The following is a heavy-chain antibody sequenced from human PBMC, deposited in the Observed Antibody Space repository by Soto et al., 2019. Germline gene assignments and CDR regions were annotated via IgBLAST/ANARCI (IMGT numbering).Heavy chain of an antibody. CDR2: ISGSGGST. J-gene: IGHJ6*02. CDR3: AKVRVVRGVINLPYYYYGMDV. Sequence: GGSLILSCAASGFTFSSYAMSWVRQAPGKGLEWVSAISGSGGSTYYADSVKGRFTISRDNSKNTLYLQMNSLRAEDTAVYYCAKVRVVRGVINLPYYYYGMDVWGQGTTVTVSS. V-gene: IGHV3-23*01. D-gene: IGHD3-10*01. CDR1: GFTFSSYA.